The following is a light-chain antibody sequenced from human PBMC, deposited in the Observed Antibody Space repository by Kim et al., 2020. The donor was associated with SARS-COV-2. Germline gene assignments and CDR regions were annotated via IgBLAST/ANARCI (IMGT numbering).Light chain of an antibody. CDR1: TLRSHF. Sequence: GQTVRITCQGDTLRSHFASWYQQRPGQAPILVMYDKSNRPSGIPGRFSATSSGNTASLIITGAQAEDEADYYCNSRDSSGDHWVFGGGTQLTVL. CDR2: DKS. V-gene: IGLV3-19*01. CDR3: NSRDSSGDHWV. J-gene: IGLJ2*01.